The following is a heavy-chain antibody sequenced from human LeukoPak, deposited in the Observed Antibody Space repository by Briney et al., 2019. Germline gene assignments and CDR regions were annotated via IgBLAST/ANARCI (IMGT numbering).Heavy chain of an antibody. CDR3: ARSRQHHYESSGNYKIFNWYFDL. CDR1: GFTFSSYS. D-gene: IGHD3-22*01. CDR2: ISSSGIYI. J-gene: IGHJ2*01. Sequence: SGGSLRPSCAASGFTFSSYSMNWVRQAPGKGLEWVSSISSSGIYIYYADSVKGRFTISRDNAKNSLYLQMNSLRAEDTAVYYCARSRQHHYESSGNYKIFNWYFDLWGRGTLVTVSS. V-gene: IGHV3-21*01.